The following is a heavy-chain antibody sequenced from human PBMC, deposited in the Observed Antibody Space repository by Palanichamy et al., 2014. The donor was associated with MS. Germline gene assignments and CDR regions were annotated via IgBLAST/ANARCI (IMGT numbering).Heavy chain of an antibody. CDR3: ARYTEQYHNWFDP. CDR2: GST. V-gene: IGHV4-59*01. J-gene: IGHJ5*02. D-gene: IGHD1-1*01. Sequence: GSTSYNPSLKSRVIISVDTSKNQFSLKLNSVTAADTAVYYCARYTEQYHNWFDPWGQGTLVTVSS.